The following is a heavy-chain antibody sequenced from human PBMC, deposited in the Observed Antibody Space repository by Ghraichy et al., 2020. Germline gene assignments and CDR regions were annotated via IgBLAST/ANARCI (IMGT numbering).Heavy chain of an antibody. V-gene: IGHV3-49*03. J-gene: IGHJ4*02. CDR2: IRSKAYGGTT. CDR3: TTYDYIWGSYRQPVDY. CDR1: GFTFGDYA. Sequence: GGSLRLSCTASGFTFGDYAMSWFRQAPGKGLEWEGFIRSKAYGGTTEYAASVKGRFTISRDDSKSIAYLQMNSLKTEDTAVYYCTTYDYIWGSYRQPVDYWGQGTLVTVSS. D-gene: IGHD3-16*02.